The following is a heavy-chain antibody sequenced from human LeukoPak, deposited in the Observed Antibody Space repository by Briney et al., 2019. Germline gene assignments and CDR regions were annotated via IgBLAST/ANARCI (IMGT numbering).Heavy chain of an antibody. CDR2: INWNGGNT. CDR1: GITFDLYG. D-gene: IGHD1-1*01. J-gene: IGHJ4*02. V-gene: IGHV3-20*04. CDR3: ARFRTAMQPWKGYYFDY. Sequence: GGSLRLSCAASGITFDLYGMTWVRQAPVKGLEWVSGINWNGGNTAYADSVKGRFTISRDNVKNSLYLQMNSLRAEDTAVYYCARFRTAMQPWKGYYFDYWGQGTLVTVSS.